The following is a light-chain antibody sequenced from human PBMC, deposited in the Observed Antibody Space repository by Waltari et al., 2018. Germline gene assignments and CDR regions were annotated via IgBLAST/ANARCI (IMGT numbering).Light chain of an antibody. Sequence: QSALTQPASVSGSPGQSITISCTGTISDVGTYNLVSWSQQHPGKAPKLIIYEDNKRPSGVSDRLSGSKSGNTASLTISGLQAEDEADYYCCTYVGRTTFHVTFGGGTKLTVL. CDR3: CTYVGRTTFHVT. V-gene: IGLV2-23*02. CDR2: EDN. CDR1: ISDVGTYNL. J-gene: IGLJ2*01.